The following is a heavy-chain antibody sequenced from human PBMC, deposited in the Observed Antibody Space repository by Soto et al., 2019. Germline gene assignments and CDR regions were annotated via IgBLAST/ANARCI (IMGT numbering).Heavy chain of an antibody. V-gene: IGHV1-58*01. CDR2: IVVGSDTR. CDR1: GFTFISSA. Sequence: SVKVSCKASGFTFISSAVQWVRQARGQRLEWIGWIVVGSDTRNYAQRFQERVTITRDMSTSTVYMELSSLRSEDTAVYYCAAGPTAGGSIWLDPSGKGTLVTVSS. J-gene: IGHJ5*02. CDR3: AAGPTAGGSIWLDP. D-gene: IGHD6-13*01.